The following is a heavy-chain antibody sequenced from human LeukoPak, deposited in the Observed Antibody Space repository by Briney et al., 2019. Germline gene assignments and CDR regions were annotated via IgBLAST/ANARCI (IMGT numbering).Heavy chain of an antibody. CDR3: AADFQSGYYFDY. V-gene: IGHV1-58*02. J-gene: IGHJ4*02. Sequence: SVKVSCKASGFTFTSSAMQWVRQARGQRLEWIGWIVVGSGNTNYAQKFQERVTITRDMSTSTAYMELSSLRSEDTAVYYCAADFQSGYYFDYWGQGALVTVSS. D-gene: IGHD3-10*01. CDR2: IVVGSGNT. CDR1: GFTFTSSA.